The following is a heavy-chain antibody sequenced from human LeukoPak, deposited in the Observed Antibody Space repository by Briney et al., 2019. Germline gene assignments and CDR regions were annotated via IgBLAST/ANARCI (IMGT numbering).Heavy chain of an antibody. D-gene: IGHD2-2*01. CDR3: ARGTSITSPGPPHNWFDP. V-gene: IGHV1-69*05. CDR1: GGTFSSYA. Sequence: SVKVSCKASGGTFSSYAISWVRQAPGQGLEWMGGIIPIFGTANYAQKFQGRVTITTDESTSTAYMELSSLRSEDTAVYYCARGTSITSPGPPHNWFDPWGQGTLVTVSS. CDR2: IIPIFGTA. J-gene: IGHJ5*02.